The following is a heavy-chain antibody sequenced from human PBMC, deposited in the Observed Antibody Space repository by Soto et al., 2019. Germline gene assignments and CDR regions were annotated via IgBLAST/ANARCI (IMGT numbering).Heavy chain of an antibody. V-gene: IGHV1-8*01. CDR1: GYTFTSYD. CDR3: ALPVGYSSSWLSAFDI. J-gene: IGHJ3*02. CDR2: MNPNSGNT. Sequence: GASVKVSCKASGYTFTSYDINWVRQATGQGLEWMGWMNPNSGNTGYAQKFQGRVTMTRNTSISTAYMELSSLRSEDTAVYYCALPVGYSSSWLSAFDIWGQGTMVTVSS. D-gene: IGHD6-13*01.